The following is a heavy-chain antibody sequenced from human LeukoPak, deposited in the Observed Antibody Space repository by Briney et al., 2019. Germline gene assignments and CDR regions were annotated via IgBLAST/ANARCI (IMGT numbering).Heavy chain of an antibody. V-gene: IGHV3-23*01. CDR1: GFTFSSYA. D-gene: IGHD1-14*01. J-gene: IGHJ4*02. CDR2: ISGSGGST. Sequence: GGSLRLSCAASGFTFSSYAMSWVRQAPGKGLEWVSAISGSGGSTYYADSVKGRFTISRDNSKNMLYLQMNSLRAEATAVYYCAKEWRGRKYYFDYWGQGTLVTVSS. CDR3: AKEWRGRKYYFDY.